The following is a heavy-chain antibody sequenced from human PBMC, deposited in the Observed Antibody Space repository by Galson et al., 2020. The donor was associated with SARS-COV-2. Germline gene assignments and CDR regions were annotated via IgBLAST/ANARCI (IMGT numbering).Heavy chain of an antibody. V-gene: IGHV3-48*02. Sequence: GGSLRLSCEVSGFTFNSYTMTWVRQAPGKGLEWVSYVSSSGDTIYYADSVKGRSTISRDTAKNSLFLQMNSVTDGDTAVYYCARSRHSSSSLDYYYYYGMDVWGQGTTVTVSS. J-gene: IGHJ6*02. CDR2: VSSSGDTI. CDR3: ARSRHSSSSLDYYYYYGMDV. CDR1: GFTFNSYT. D-gene: IGHD6-6*01.